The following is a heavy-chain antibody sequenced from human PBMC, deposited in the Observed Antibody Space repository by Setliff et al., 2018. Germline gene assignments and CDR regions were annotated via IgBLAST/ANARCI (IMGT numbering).Heavy chain of an antibody. V-gene: IGHV1-18*01. CDR3: TRGPKDFVVPPTANIFDY. D-gene: IGHD2-2*01. CDR2: ISA. CDR1: GYTFTSYG. Sequence: ASVKVSCKASGYTFTSYGISWVRQAPGQGLEWMGWISAYAQKFRGRVTMTTDTSTNTAFMELRSLRSDDTAVYYCTRGPKDFVVPPTANIFDYWGQGTVVTVSS. J-gene: IGHJ4*02.